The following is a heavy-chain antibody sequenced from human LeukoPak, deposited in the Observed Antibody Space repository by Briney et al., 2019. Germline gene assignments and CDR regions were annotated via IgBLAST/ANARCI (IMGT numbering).Heavy chain of an antibody. Sequence: GGALRLSFAASGFTLSSFSMSWVRPAPGEGVEWVSGISGSGGSTYYADSVKGRFTISRDNSKNTLYLQMNSLRAEDTAVYYCAKGVRYFDWLLGGYFDYWGQGTLVTVSS. J-gene: IGHJ4*02. CDR3: AKGVRYFDWLLGGYFDY. CDR1: GFTLSSFS. CDR2: ISGSGGST. D-gene: IGHD3-9*01. V-gene: IGHV3-23*01.